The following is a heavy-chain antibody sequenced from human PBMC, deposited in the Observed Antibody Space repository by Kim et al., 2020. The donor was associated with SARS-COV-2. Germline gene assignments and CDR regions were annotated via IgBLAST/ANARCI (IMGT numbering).Heavy chain of an antibody. CDR3: AKEKGGVYYYDSSGSGYFDY. V-gene: IGHV3-23*01. Sequence: GGSLRLSCAASGFTFSSYAMSWVRQAPGKGLEWVSGLSGSGGSTYYADSVEGRFTISRDNSKNTLYLQMNSLRAEDTAVYYCAKEKGGVYYYDSSGSGYFDYWGQGTLVTVSS. CDR2: LSGSGGST. J-gene: IGHJ4*02. D-gene: IGHD3-22*01. CDR1: GFTFSSYA.